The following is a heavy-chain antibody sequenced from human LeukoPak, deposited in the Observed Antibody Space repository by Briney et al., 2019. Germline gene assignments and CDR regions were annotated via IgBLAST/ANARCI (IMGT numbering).Heavy chain of an antibody. Sequence: PGGSLRLSCAASGFTFSSYGMHWVRQAPGKGLEWVAVIWYDGSNKYYADSVKGRFTISRDNSKNTLYLRMNSLRAEDTAVYYCARDGHYYGSGSPFYFDYWGQATLVTVSS. J-gene: IGHJ4*02. CDR2: IWYDGSNK. D-gene: IGHD3-10*01. CDR3: ARDGHYYGSGSPFYFDY. CDR1: GFTFSSYG. V-gene: IGHV3-33*01.